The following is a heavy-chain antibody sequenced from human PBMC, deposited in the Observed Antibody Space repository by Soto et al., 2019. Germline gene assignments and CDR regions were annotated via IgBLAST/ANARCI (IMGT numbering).Heavy chain of an antibody. CDR3: ARDGYYYDSSGYSSGAFDI. CDR1: GYTFTSYG. CDR2: ISAYNGNT. V-gene: IGHV1-18*01. Sequence: ASVKVSCKASGYTFTSYGISWVRQAPGQGPEWMGWISAYNGNTNYAQKLQGRVTMTTDTSTSTAYMELRSLRSDDTAVYYCARDGYYYDSSGYSSGAFDIWGQGTMVTVSS. D-gene: IGHD3-22*01. J-gene: IGHJ3*02.